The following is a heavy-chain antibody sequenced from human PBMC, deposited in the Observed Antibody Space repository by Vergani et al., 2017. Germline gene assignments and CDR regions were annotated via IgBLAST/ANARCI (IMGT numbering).Heavy chain of an antibody. CDR3: ARTRGGPPYRSGLYYFDV. Sequence: QVTLKESGPALVKPTQTLTLTCTLSGFSVNSHPMRVIWIRQPPGKALEWLARIDWDDDKFYDRSLKTRLTISKDTSKNQVVLTMTNMGPADTGTYYCARTRGGPPYRSGLYYFDVWGKGTMVTVSS. D-gene: IGHD6-19*01. J-gene: IGHJ6*04. CDR1: GFSVNSHPMR. V-gene: IGHV2-70*04. CDR2: IDWDDDK.